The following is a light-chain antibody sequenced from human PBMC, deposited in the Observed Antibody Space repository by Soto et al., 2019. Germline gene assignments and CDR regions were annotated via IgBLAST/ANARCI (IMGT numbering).Light chain of an antibody. CDR3: SSYTSSSTPYV. CDR1: SSDIGAYDY. J-gene: IGLJ1*01. Sequence: QSVLTQPASVSGSPGQSITISCTGSSSDIGAYDYVSWYQQRPVKAPKLMIFDVTNRPSGVSDRFSGSKSGNTASLTISGLQTEDEADYYCSSYTSSSTPYVFGIGTKVTVL. CDR2: DVT. V-gene: IGLV2-14*01.